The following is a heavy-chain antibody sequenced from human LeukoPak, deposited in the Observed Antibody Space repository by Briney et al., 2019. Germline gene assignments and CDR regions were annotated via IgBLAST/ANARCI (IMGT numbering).Heavy chain of an antibody. CDR3: AIQLWVRGPFDY. CDR1: GGSISSYY. CDR2: IYYSGST. J-gene: IGHJ4*02. Sequence: KPSETLSLTCTVSGGSISSYYWSWIRQPPGKELEWIGYIYYSGSTNYNPSLKSRVTISVDTSKNQFSLKLSSVTAADTAVYYCAIQLWVRGPFDYWGQGTLVTVSS. V-gene: IGHV4-59*01. D-gene: IGHD5-18*01.